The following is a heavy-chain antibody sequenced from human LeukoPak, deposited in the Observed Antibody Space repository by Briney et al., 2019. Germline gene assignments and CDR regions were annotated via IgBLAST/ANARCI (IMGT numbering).Heavy chain of an antibody. CDR3: ARDNYDSSGYYFD. J-gene: IGHJ4*02. V-gene: IGHV3-21*01. CDR2: ISSSSSYI. D-gene: IGHD3-22*01. Sequence: GGSLRLSCAASGFSFSSYTMNWVRQAPGKGLEWVSIISSSSSYIYYADSVKGRFTISRDNAKNALYLQMNSLRAEDTAVYYCARDNYDSSGYYFDWGQGTLVTVSS. CDR1: GFSFSSYT.